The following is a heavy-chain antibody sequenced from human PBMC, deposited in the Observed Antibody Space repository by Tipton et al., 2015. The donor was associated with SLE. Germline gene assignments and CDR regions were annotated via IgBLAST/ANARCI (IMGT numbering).Heavy chain of an antibody. V-gene: IGHV3-30*03. CDR3: AREGISDFDY. CDR2: ISYDGSNK. Sequence: SLRLSCAASGFTFSSYGMHWVRQAPGKGLEWVAVISYDGSNKYYADSVKGRFTISRDNSKNTLYLQMNSLRAEDTAVYYCAREGISDFDYWAQGTLVTVSS. D-gene: IGHD2-21*01. CDR1: GFTFSSYG. J-gene: IGHJ4*02.